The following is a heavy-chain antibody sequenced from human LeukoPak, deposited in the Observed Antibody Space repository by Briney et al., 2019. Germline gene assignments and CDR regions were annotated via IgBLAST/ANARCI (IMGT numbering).Heavy chain of an antibody. CDR3: ALLAVASDFDY. CDR2: IGSSGTTI. J-gene: IGHJ4*02. CDR1: GFTFSSYE. V-gene: IGHV3-48*03. D-gene: IGHD6-19*01. Sequence: VGSLRLSCAVSGFTFSSYEMNWVRQAPGKGLEWVSNIGSSGTTIYYADSVKGRFTISRDNAKNSLYLQMNSLRAEDTAVYYCALLAVASDFDYWGQGALVTVSS.